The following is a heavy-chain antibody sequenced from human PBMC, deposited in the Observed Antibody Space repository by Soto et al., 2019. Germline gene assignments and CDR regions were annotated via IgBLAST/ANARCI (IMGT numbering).Heavy chain of an antibody. V-gene: IGHV1-2*02. Sequence: ASVKVSCKASGYTFTAFYMNWVRQAPGQGLEWMGWVNPNTGVTKYAQKFQGRVTMTRDTSINTAYMELSGLTSDDTAVYYCTTLRLDHWGKGTLVTVS. CDR1: GYTFTAFY. J-gene: IGHJ5*02. CDR2: VNPNTGVT. D-gene: IGHD3-9*01. CDR3: TTLRLDH.